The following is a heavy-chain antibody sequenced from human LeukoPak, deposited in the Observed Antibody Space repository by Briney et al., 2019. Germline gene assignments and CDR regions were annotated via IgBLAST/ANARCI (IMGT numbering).Heavy chain of an antibody. D-gene: IGHD3-9*01. V-gene: IGHV1-2*02. J-gene: IGHJ5*02. CDR2: INPYSGGT. CDR3: AISAGYYDILTGYLNWFDP. Sequence: ASVKVSCKASGYTFNGYYIHWVRQAPGQGLEWMAWINPYSGGTNYAQKFQGRVAMTRDTSISTAYMEPRSLRSDDTAVYYCAISAGYYDILTGYLNWFDPWGQGTLVTVSS. CDR1: GYTFNGYY.